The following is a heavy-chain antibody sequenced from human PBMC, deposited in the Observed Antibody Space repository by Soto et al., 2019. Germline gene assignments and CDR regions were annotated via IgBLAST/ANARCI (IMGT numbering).Heavy chain of an antibody. CDR1: GGSISSSSYF. CDR3: ARHPSDFWFDP. J-gene: IGHJ5*02. CDR2: IYYSGST. D-gene: IGHD2-21*02. V-gene: IGHV4-39*01. Sequence: QLQLQESGPGLVKPSETLSLTCSVSGGSISSSSYFWGWIRQPPGKGLEWIGSIYYSGSTYYNPSLKRRVTVSVDTSTNQFSLKLSSVPAADTAVYYCARHPSDFWFDPWGQGTLVTVSS.